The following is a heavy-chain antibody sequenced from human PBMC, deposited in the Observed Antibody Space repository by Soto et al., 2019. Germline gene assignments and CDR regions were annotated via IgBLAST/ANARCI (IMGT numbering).Heavy chain of an antibody. D-gene: IGHD3-3*01. CDR1: GGSISSYY. CDR3: ASLEHYDFWSGYLTGPSLNYYYMAF. Sequence: TLSLTCTVSGGSISSYYWSWIRQPPGKGLEWIGYIYYSGSTNYNPSLKSRVTISVDTSKNQFSLKLSSVTAADTAVYYCASLEHYDFWSGYLTGPSLNYYYMAFWGKGTTVTVSS. J-gene: IGHJ6*03. V-gene: IGHV4-59*08. CDR2: IYYSGST.